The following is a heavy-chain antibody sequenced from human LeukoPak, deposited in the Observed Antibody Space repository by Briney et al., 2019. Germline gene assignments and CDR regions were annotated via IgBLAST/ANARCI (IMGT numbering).Heavy chain of an antibody. CDR2: INAGNGNT. CDR3: ARDRYTAMVRGYFDY. J-gene: IGHJ4*02. CDR1: GYTFTSYA. Sequence: ASVKVSCKASGYTFTSYAMHWVRQAPGQRLEWMGWINAGNGNTKYSQEFQGRVTITRDTSASTAYMELSSLRSEDTAVYYCARDRYTAMVRGYFDYWGQGTLVTVSS. D-gene: IGHD5-18*01. V-gene: IGHV1-3*01.